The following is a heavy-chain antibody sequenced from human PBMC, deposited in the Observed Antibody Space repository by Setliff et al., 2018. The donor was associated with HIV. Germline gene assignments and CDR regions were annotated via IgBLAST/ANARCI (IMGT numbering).Heavy chain of an antibody. V-gene: IGHV4-34*01. CDR1: GGSFSGYY. D-gene: IGHD1-26*01. Sequence: PSETLSLTCAVYGGSFSGYYWSRIRQPPGKGLEWIGEINHSGSTNYNPSLKSRVTISVDTSKNQFSLKLSSVTAADTAVYYCAREKSGAGRLDAFDIWGQGTMVTVSS. J-gene: IGHJ3*02. CDR2: INHSGST. CDR3: AREKSGAGRLDAFDI.